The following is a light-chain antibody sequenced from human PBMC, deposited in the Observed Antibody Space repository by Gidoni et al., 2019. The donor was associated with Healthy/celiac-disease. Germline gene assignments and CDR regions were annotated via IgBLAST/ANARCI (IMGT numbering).Light chain of an antibody. CDR3: QQSDSTPPYT. J-gene: IGKJ2*01. V-gene: IGKV1-39*01. CDR2: AAS. Sequence: IQMTHSPSSLSASVGDRVTITCRASQSSSSYLNWYQQKPGKAPKLLIYAASSLQSGVPARFRGSGSGTDFTLTISSLQHEDFATYYCQQSDSTPPYTFGQGTKLEIK. CDR1: QSSSSY.